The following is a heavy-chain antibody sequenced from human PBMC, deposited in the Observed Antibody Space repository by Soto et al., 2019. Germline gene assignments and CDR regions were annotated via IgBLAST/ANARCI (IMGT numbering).Heavy chain of an antibody. V-gene: IGHV1-18*04. CDR1: GYTFTSYG. Sequence: ASVKVSCKASGYTFTSYGISWVRQAPGQGLEWMGWISAYNGNTNYAQKLQGRVTMTTDTSTSTAYMELRSLRSDDPAVYYCARDRPGXHYDILTGYPPYYGMDVWGQGTTVTVSS. CDR2: ISAYNGNT. D-gene: IGHD3-9*01. J-gene: IGHJ6*01. CDR3: ARDRPGXHYDILTGYPPYYGMDV.